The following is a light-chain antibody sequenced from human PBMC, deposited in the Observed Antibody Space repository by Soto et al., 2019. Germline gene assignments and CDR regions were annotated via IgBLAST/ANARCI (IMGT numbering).Light chain of an antibody. J-gene: IGKJ1*01. V-gene: IGKV1-39*01. CDR1: QSISSY. CDR2: AAS. CDR3: QQSYSTPGT. Sequence: DIQMTQSPSSLSASVGDRVTITCRASQSISSYLNWYQQKPGKAPKLLIYAASSLQSGVPSRFSGSGSGTNFTRTSSSLQPEDFETYYCQQSYSTPGTFGQGTKVEIK.